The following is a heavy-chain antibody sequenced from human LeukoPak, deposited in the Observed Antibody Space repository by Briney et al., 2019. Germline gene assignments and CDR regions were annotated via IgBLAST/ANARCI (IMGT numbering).Heavy chain of an antibody. D-gene: IGHD6-19*01. CDR2: IIPIFGTA. Sequence: SVKVSCKASGGTFSSYAISWVRQAPGQGLEWMGGIIPIFGTADYAQKFQGRVTITADESTSTAYMELSSLRSEDTAVYYCARVVRGSGWTPFDYWGQGTLVTVSS. V-gene: IGHV1-69*13. CDR1: GGTFSSYA. CDR3: ARVVRGSGWTPFDY. J-gene: IGHJ4*02.